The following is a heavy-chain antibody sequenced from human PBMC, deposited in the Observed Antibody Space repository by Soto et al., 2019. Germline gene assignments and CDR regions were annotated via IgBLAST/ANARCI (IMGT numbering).Heavy chain of an antibody. V-gene: IGHV1-69*06. D-gene: IGHD2-2*01. CDR1: GGTFSSYA. CDR3: ARDSHPAAAAKGGYYYYYYGMDV. CDR2: IIPIFGTA. Sequence: SLKVSCKASGGTFSSYAISWVRQAPGQGLEWMGGIIPIFGTANYAQKFQGRVTITADKSTSTAYMELSSLRSEDTAVYYRARDSHPAAAAKGGYYYYYYGMDVWGQGTTVTVSS. J-gene: IGHJ6*02.